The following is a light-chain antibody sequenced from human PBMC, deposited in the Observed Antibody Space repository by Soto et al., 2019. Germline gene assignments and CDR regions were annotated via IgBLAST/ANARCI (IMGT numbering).Light chain of an antibody. J-gene: IGKJ3*01. Sequence: DIQLTQSPFFLSASVGDRVTITCRASQGIRSYLAWYQQRPGKAPELLIYGASTLRTGVASRFSGSGSGTEFTLTITILQPEDFATSFCQHHNIFPPLLTFGPGTKVDIK. CDR3: QHHNIFPPLLT. CDR2: GAS. CDR1: QGIRSY. V-gene: IGKV1-9*01.